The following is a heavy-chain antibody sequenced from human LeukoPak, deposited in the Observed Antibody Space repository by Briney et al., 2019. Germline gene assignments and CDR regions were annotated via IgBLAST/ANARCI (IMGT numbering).Heavy chain of an antibody. J-gene: IGHJ4*02. CDR3: AKEFFGDYVWGTYRAIDH. Sequence: GGSLRLSCVASGFTLSRYGMNWVRQVPGKGLEWVAFIRYDGSDKFFADSVKGRFTISRDNSKNTLFLQMNSLRLEDTAVYHSAKEFFGDYVWGTYRAIDHWGQGTLVTVSS. CDR2: IRYDGSDK. CDR1: GFTLSRYG. D-gene: IGHD3-16*01. V-gene: IGHV3-30*02.